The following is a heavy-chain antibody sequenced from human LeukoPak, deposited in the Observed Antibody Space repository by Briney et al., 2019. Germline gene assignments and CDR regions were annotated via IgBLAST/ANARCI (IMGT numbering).Heavy chain of an antibody. D-gene: IGHD6-19*01. Sequence: PSETLSLTCAVYGGSFSGYYWSWIRQPPGKGLEWIGEINHSGSTNYNPSLKSRVTISVDTSKNQFSLKLSSVTAADTAVYYCASSGWAVAGPVPDRRFDYWGQGTLVTVSS. CDR2: INHSGST. J-gene: IGHJ4*02. V-gene: IGHV4-34*01. CDR1: GGSFSGYY. CDR3: ASSGWAVAGPVPDRRFDY.